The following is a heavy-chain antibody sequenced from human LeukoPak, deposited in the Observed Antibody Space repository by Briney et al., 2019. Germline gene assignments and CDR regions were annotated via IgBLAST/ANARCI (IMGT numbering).Heavy chain of an antibody. D-gene: IGHD5-18*01. CDR1: GFTFSSYA. CDR2: ISGSGSST. J-gene: IGHJ4*02. CDR3: AKGGYSYGYPLDY. Sequence: GGSLRLSCAASGFTFSSYAMSWVRQAPGQGLEWVSAISGSGSSTYYADSVKGRFTISRDNSKNTLYLQMNSLRAEDTAVYYCAKGGYSYGYPLDYWGQGTLVTVSS. V-gene: IGHV3-23*01.